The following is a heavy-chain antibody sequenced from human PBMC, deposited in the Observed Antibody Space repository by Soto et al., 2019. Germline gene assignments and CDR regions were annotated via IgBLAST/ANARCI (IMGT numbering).Heavy chain of an antibody. J-gene: IGHJ4*02. V-gene: IGHV3-30-3*01. Sequence: GGSLRLSCAASGFTFSSYAMHRVRQAPGKGLEWVAVISYDGSNKYYADSVKGRFTISRDNSKNTLYLQMNSLRAEDTAVYYCARDNYYDSSYFDYWGQGTLVTVSS. D-gene: IGHD3-22*01. CDR1: GFTFSSYA. CDR3: ARDNYYDSSYFDY. CDR2: ISYDGSNK.